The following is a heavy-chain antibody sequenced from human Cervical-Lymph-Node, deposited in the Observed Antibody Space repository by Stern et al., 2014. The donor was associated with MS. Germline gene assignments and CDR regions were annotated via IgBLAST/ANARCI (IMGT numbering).Heavy chain of an antibody. D-gene: IGHD3-10*01. J-gene: IGHJ1*01. CDR1: GFTFKKTW. CDR2: IKSKNDGGAI. CDR3: TPFDFYGSVGFES. V-gene: IGHV3-15*01. Sequence: EVQLVESGGGLVKPGGSLRLSCAASGFTFKKTWMTWVRQAPGKGLEWVGRIKSKNDGGAIDYAAPVKGRFTLSRDDSKNTLYLQMDSLKIEDTAVYYCTPFDFYGSVGFESWGQGTLVTVSS.